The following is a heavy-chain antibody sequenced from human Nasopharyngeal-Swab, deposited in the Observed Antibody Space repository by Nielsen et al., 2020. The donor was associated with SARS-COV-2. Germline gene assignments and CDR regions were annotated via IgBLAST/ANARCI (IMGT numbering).Heavy chain of an antibody. CDR3: ARGRGSYPYYYGMDV. Sequence: SETLSLTCAVYGGSFSGYYWSWIRQPPGKGLEWIGEINHSGSTNYNPSLKSRVTISVDTSKNQFSLKLSSVTAADTAVYYCARGRGSYPYYYGMDVWGQGTTVTVSS. CDR1: GGSFSGYY. D-gene: IGHD1-26*01. J-gene: IGHJ6*02. CDR2: INHSGST. V-gene: IGHV4-34*01.